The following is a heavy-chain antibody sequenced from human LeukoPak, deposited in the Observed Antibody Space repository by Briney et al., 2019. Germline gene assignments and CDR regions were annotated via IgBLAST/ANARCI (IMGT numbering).Heavy chain of an antibody. Sequence: SQTLSLTCTVSGGSISSGSYYWSWIRQPAGKGLEWIGRIYTSGSTNYNPSLKSRVTMSVDTSENQFSLKLSSVTAADTAVYYCARSIAVAANWFDPWGQGTLVTVSS. CDR2: IYTSGST. D-gene: IGHD6-19*01. CDR3: ARSIAVAANWFDP. V-gene: IGHV4-61*02. J-gene: IGHJ5*02. CDR1: GGSISSGSYY.